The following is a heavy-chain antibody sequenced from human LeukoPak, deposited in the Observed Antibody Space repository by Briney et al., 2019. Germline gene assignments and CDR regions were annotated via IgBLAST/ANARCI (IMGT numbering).Heavy chain of an antibody. V-gene: IGHV3-9*03. Sequence: GGSLRLSCAASGFNFGSYSMTWVRQAPGKGLEWVSGISWNSGSIGYADSVKGRFTISRDNAKNSLYLQMNSLRAEDMALYYCAKDKAAVAGRIDYWGQGTLVTVSS. CDR3: AKDKAAVAGRIDY. D-gene: IGHD6-19*01. J-gene: IGHJ4*02. CDR1: GFNFGSYS. CDR2: ISWNSGSI.